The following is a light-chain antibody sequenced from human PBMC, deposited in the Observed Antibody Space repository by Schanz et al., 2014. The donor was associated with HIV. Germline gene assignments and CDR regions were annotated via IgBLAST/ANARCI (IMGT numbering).Light chain of an antibody. CDR1: SSDVGVYNY. J-gene: IGLJ2*01. CDR2: EVS. Sequence: QSALTQPASVSGSPGQSITISCTGTSSDVGVYNYVSWYQHHPGKAPKLMIYEVSNRPSGVSNRFSGSKSGNTASLTISGLQAEDEGDYYCSSYTSTNTLVVFGGGTQLTVL. V-gene: IGLV2-14*01. CDR3: SSYTSTNTLVV.